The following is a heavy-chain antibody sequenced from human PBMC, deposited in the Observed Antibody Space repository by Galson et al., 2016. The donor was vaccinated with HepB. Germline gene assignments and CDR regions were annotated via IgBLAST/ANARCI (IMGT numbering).Heavy chain of an antibody. CDR1: GFTVSSKY. D-gene: IGHD6-13*01. V-gene: IGHV3-53*01. CDR3: ASKPPAGTNEVT. CDR2: IYSGGSA. Sequence: SLRLSCAASGFTVSSKYMSWVRQAPGKGLEWVSVIYSGGSAYDADSVKGRFTISRDNSKNTLYLQMNSLRAEDTAVYYCASKPPAGTNEVTWGQGTLVTVSS. J-gene: IGHJ5*02.